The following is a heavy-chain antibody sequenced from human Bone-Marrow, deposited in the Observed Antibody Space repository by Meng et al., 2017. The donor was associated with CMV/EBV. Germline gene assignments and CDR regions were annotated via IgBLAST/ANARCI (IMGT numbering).Heavy chain of an antibody. V-gene: IGHV3-48*04. CDR2: ISSSGSTI. CDR1: GFTFSSYS. D-gene: IGHD2-2*01. J-gene: IGHJ4*02. Sequence: GESLKISCAASGFTFSSYSMNWVRQAPGKGLEWASYISSSGSTIYYADSVKGRFTISRDNAKNSLYLQMNSLRAEDTAVYYCASEYCSSTSCQDYWGQGTLVTVSS. CDR3: ASEYCSSTSCQDY.